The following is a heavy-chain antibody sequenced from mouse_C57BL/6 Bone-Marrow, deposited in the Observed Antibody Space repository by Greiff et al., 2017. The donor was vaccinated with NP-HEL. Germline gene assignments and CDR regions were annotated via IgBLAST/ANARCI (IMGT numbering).Heavy chain of an antibody. J-gene: IGHJ4*01. CDR2: IWGVGST. D-gene: IGHD1-1*01. Sequence: VKVVESGPGLVAPSQSLSITCTVSGFSLTSYGVDWVRQSPGKGLEWLGVIWGVGSTNYNSALKSRLSISKDNSKSQVFLKMNSLQTDDTAMYYCARDYGSPHWYAMDYWGQGTSVTVSS. V-gene: IGHV2-6*01. CDR3: ARDYGSPHWYAMDY. CDR1: GFSLTSYG.